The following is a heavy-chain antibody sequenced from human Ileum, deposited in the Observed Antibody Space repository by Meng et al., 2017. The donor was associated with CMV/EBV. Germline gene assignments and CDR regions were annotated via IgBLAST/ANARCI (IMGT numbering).Heavy chain of an antibody. J-gene: IGHJ4*02. CDR1: GGYIRSSPRY. V-gene: IGHV4-39*07. CDR2: IYYSGTT. Sequence: RREAGRGLVAPSEPLSLTCSVSGGYIRSSPRYWGWIRQPPGKGVEWIAGIYYSGTTYYNPSLKSRVTVSVDTSKNQFSLRLSSVTAADTAVFYCARSQTAAGGASIDYWGQGTLVTVSS. D-gene: IGHD6-13*01. CDR3: ARSQTAAGGASIDY.